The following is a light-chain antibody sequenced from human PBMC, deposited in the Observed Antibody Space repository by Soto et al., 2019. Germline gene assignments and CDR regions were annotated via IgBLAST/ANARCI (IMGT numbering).Light chain of an antibody. CDR3: QQSYSSPPS. CDR2: AAS. J-gene: IGKJ2*01. V-gene: IGKV1-39*01. Sequence: DIQMTQSPSSLSASVGDRVTITCRASQSISSYLNWYQQKPGKAPKLLIYAASSLQSGVPSRFSGSGSGTDFTLTISSLQPEDFATYHCQQSYSSPPSFGQGTKLEIK. CDR1: QSISSY.